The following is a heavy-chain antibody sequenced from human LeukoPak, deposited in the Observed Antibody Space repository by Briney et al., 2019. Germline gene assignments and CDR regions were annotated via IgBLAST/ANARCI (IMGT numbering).Heavy chain of an antibody. CDR3: ARGKVVAPAAGAFDI. CDR2: IYYSGST. D-gene: IGHD2-2*01. J-gene: IGHJ3*02. CDR1: GGSISSGGYY. V-gene: IGHV4-31*03. Sequence: SETLSLTCTVSGGSISSGGYYWSWIRQHPGKGLEWIGYIYYSGSTYYNPSLKSRVTISVDTSKNQFSLKLSSVTAADTAVYYCARGKVVAPAAGAFDIWGQGTMVTVSS.